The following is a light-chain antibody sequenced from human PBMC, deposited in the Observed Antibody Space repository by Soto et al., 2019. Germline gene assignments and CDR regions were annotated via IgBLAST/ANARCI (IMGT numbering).Light chain of an antibody. Sequence: QSVLTQPPSASGTPGQRVTISCSGSSSNIGSNYVYWYQQVPGTAPKRLIYRNNQRPSGVPDRFSGSKSGTSASLAISGLRSEDEADYYCAAWDDSLSGFYVFGTGTKVTVL. V-gene: IGLV1-47*01. CDR1: SSNIGSNY. J-gene: IGLJ1*01. CDR3: AAWDDSLSGFYV. CDR2: RNN.